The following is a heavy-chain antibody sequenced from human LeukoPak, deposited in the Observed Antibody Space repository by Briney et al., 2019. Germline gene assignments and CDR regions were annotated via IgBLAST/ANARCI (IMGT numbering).Heavy chain of an antibody. D-gene: IGHD4-17*01. J-gene: IGHJ5*02. CDR3: ARATVTRWFDP. CDR2: IWYDGTNK. CDR1: GFAFSSFG. V-gene: IGHV3-33*01. Sequence: GRSLRLSCAASGFAFSSFGMHWVRQAPGKGLEWGAVIWYDGTNKYYADSVKGRFTISRDNSKNTLYLQMNSLRAEDTAVYYCARATVTRWFDPWGQGTLVTVSS.